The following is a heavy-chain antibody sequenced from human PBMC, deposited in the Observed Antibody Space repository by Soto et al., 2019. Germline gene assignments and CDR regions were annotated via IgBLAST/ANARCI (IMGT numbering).Heavy chain of an antibody. CDR2: ISAYNGDA. V-gene: IGHV1-18*01. Sequence: QVQLVQSRAEVKKPGASVTVSCKTSGYSFTNYGVSWARQAPGQGLEWMGWISAYNGDAAYAQIFQGRITMTADTSTGRAYVEVRSLRSDDTAVYYGARVNGYCTMTNCFDYWCQGTLVTVSS. J-gene: IGHJ4*02. D-gene: IGHD2-8*01. CDR1: GYSFTNYG. CDR3: ARVNGYCTMTNCFDY.